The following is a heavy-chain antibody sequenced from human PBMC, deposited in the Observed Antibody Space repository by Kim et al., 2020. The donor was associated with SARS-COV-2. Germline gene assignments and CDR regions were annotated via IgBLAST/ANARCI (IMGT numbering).Heavy chain of an antibody. Sequence: ADSVKGRLTISTDNSKNTLYIQMNSLRAEDTAVYYCARGVHYYDSSGFDYWGQGTLVTVSS. J-gene: IGHJ4*02. V-gene: IGHV3-66*01. D-gene: IGHD3-22*01. CDR3: ARGVHYYDSSGFDY.